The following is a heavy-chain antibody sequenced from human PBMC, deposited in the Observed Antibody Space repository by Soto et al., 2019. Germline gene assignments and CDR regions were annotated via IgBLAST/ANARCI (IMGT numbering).Heavy chain of an antibody. CDR1: GYSFTIYC. CDR3: ARKYYDILTGLGVGFDP. D-gene: IGHD3-9*01. CDR2: IYPGDSDT. Sequence: GESLKISCNVSGYSFTIYCSGLVLQMPGKGLEWMGIIYPGDSDTRYSPSFQGQVTISADKSISTAYLQWSSLKASDTAMYYCARKYYDILTGLGVGFDPWGQGTLVTVSS. V-gene: IGHV5-51*01. J-gene: IGHJ5*02.